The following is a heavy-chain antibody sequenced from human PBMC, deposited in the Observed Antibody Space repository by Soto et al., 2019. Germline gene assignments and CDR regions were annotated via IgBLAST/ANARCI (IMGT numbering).Heavy chain of an antibody. V-gene: IGHV4-31*03. CDR1: GGSISSGGYY. D-gene: IGHD2-15*01. CDR2: IYYSGST. CDR3: AGEYCRGGSCYWFDP. Sequence: QVQLQESGPGLVKPSQTLSLTCTVSGGSISSGGYYWSWIRQHPGKGLEWIGYIYYSGSTYYNPSRESRVTISVDTSTNQFSLKLSSVTAADTAVYYCAGEYCRGGSCYWFDPWGQGTLVTVSS. J-gene: IGHJ5*02.